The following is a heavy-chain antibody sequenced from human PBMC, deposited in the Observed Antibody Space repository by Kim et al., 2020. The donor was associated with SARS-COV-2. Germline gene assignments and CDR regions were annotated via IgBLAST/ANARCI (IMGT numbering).Heavy chain of an antibody. CDR2: IYYSGST. D-gene: IGHD4-17*01. Sequence: SETLSLTCTVSGCSISSYYWSWIRQPPGKGLEWIGYIYYSGSTNYNPSLKSRVTISVDTSKNQFSLKLSSVTAADTAVYYCARGARGDYPAFDIWGQGT. J-gene: IGHJ3*02. CDR3: ARGARGDYPAFDI. CDR1: GCSISSYY. V-gene: IGHV4-59*01.